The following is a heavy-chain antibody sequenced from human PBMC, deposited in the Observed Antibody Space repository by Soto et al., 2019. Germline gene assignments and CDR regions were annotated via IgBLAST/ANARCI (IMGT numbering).Heavy chain of an antibody. J-gene: IGHJ4*02. Sequence: ATGKGLVWVSRINSDGSSTSYADSVKGRFTISRDNAKNTLYLQMNSLRAEDTAVYYCARVTGIAAEIDYWGQGTLVTVSS. V-gene: IGHV3-74*01. CDR2: INSDGSST. D-gene: IGHD6-13*01. CDR3: ARVTGIAAEIDY.